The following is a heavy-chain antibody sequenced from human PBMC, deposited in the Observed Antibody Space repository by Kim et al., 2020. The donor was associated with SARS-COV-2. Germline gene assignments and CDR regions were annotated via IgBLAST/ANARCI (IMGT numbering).Heavy chain of an antibody. V-gene: IGHV4-59*01. Sequence: SETLSLTCTVSSDSMSSYYWSWIRQLPGKRLEWIGYIFYSGSTNYNPSLKSRVTISWDTSRNQFSLDLTSVIDADTAVYYCARSEGRASWHQFDYWGQGILVTVSA. CDR2: IFYSGST. J-gene: IGHJ4*02. CDR1: SDSMSSYY. CDR3: ARSEGRASWHQFDY.